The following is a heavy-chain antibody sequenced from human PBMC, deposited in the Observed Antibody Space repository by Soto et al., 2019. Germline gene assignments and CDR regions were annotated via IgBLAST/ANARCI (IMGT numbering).Heavy chain of an antibody. Sequence: QVQLVQSGAEVKKPGASVKVSCKASGYTFTAYYLYWVRQAPGQGLEWVGRINPKTGDTNYAQKFPGRVTMSRDTSITTACIEVSSLRSDDTALYFCATLKPAPNVIDYWGQGTLVSVSS. CDR2: INPKTGDT. CDR1: GYTFTAYY. D-gene: IGHD2-8*01. V-gene: IGHV1-2*06. J-gene: IGHJ4*02. CDR3: ATLKPAPNVIDY.